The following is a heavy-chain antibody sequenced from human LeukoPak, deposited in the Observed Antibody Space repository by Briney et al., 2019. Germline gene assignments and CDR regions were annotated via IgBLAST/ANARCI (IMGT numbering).Heavy chain of an antibody. Sequence: PGGSLRLSCAASGFTFSSYAMSWVRQAPGKGLEWVSYISGSGGSTYYADSVKGRFTIARDNSKNTLYLQMNSLRAEDTAVYYCAKDLTMVRGTTLSGYWGQGTLVTVSS. J-gene: IGHJ4*02. CDR3: AKDLTMVRGTTLSGY. D-gene: IGHD3-10*01. V-gene: IGHV3-23*01. CDR2: ISGSGGST. CDR1: GFTFSSYA.